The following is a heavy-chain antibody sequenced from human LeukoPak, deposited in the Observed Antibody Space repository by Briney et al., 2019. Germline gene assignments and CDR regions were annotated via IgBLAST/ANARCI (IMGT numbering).Heavy chain of an antibody. CDR2: ISGSGGST. CDR1: GFTFSSYA. Sequence: PGGSLILSCAASGFTFSSYAMSWVRQAPGKGLEWVSAISGSGGSTYYADSVKGRFTISRDNSKNTLYLQMNSLRAEDTAVYYCAKDLLSQQVARCFDYWGQGTLVTVSS. J-gene: IGHJ4*02. D-gene: IGHD6-13*01. CDR3: AKDLLSQQVARCFDY. V-gene: IGHV3-23*01.